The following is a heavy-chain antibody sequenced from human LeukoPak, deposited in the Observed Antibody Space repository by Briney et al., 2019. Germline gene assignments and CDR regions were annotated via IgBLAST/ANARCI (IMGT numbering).Heavy chain of an antibody. CDR2: MSGSGGST. CDR3: AKVGLSSSYGY. V-gene: IGHV3-23*01. J-gene: IGHJ4*02. D-gene: IGHD6-13*01. Sequence: QPGGSLRLSCAASGFTFSSYAMSWVRQAPGEGLEWVSAMSGSGGSTYYADSVKGRFTISRDNSKNTLYLQMNSLRAEDTAVYYCAKVGLSSSYGYWGQGTLVTVSS. CDR1: GFTFSSYA.